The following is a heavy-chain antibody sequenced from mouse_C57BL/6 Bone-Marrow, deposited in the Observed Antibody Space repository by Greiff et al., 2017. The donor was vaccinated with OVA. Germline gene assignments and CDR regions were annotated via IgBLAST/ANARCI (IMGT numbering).Heavy chain of an antibody. CDR3: ARHEGSNYYGSSYNWYFDV. CDR2: FYPGSGSI. D-gene: IGHD1-1*01. Sequence: QVQLQQSGAELVKPGASVKLSCKASGYTFTEYTIHWVKQRSGQGLEWIGWFYPGSGSIKYNEKFKDKATLTADKSSSTVYMELSRLASEDSAVYFCARHEGSNYYGSSYNWYFDVWGTGTTVTVSS. J-gene: IGHJ1*03. CDR1: GYTFTEYT. V-gene: IGHV1-62-2*01.